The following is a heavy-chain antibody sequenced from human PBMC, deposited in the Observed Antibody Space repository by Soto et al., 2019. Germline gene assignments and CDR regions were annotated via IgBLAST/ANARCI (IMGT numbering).Heavy chain of an antibody. Sequence: PGGSLRLSCAASGFTFSSYAMHWVRQAPGKGLEWVAVISYDGSNKYYADSVKGRFTISRDNSKNTLYLQMNSLRAEDTAVYHCATTDYGDEYYFDYWGQGTLVTVSS. CDR2: ISYDGSNK. J-gene: IGHJ4*02. V-gene: IGHV3-30-3*01. D-gene: IGHD4-17*01. CDR1: GFTFSSYA. CDR3: ATTDYGDEYYFDY.